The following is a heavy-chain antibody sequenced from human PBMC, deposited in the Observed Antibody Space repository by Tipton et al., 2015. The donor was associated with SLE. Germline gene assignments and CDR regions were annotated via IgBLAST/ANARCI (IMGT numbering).Heavy chain of an antibody. V-gene: IGHV3-23*01. CDR1: GFTFSSYA. J-gene: IGHJ3*02. D-gene: IGHD6-13*01. CDR3: AKIAAAGTGAFDI. Sequence: GSLRLSCAASGFTFSSYAMSWVRQAPGKGLEWVSAISGSGSSPYYADSVKGRFTISRDNSKNTLCLQMNSLRAEDTAVYYCAKIAAAGTGAFDIWGQGTMVTVSS. CDR2: ISGSGSSP.